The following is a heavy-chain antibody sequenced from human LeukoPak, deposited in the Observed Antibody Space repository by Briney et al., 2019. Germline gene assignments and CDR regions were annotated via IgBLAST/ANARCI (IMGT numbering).Heavy chain of an antibody. V-gene: IGHV3-7*01. D-gene: IGHD6-19*01. CDR2: MKGDGSEK. Sequence: GGSLRLSCAASGFTFRNYWMSWVRQAPGKGLEWVANMKGDGSEKHYVDSMEGRFTISRDNAKNSLYLQMNSLTAEDTAVYYCARQVQYRSGYFPPDPWGQGTLVTVSS. CDR3: ARQVQYRSGYFPPDP. CDR1: GFTFRNYW. J-gene: IGHJ5*02.